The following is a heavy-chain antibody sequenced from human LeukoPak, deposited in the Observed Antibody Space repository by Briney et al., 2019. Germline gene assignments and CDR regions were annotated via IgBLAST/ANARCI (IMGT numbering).Heavy chain of an antibody. CDR3: ARDWWEEYSGSLGLYYYYYYMDV. CDR1: GFTFSNYA. V-gene: IGHV3-30-3*01. D-gene: IGHD6-13*01. Sequence: PGRSLRLSCAASGFTFSNYAMHWVRQAPGKGLEWVAVISYDGNNKYYADSVKGRFTISRDNSKNTLYLQMNSLRTEDTAVYYCARDWWEEYSGSLGLYYYYYYMDVWGKGTTVTVSS. J-gene: IGHJ6*03. CDR2: ISYDGNNK.